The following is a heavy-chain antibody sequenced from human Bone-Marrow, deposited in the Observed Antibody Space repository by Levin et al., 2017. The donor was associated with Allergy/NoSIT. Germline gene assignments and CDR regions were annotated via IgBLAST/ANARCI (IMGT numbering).Heavy chain of an antibody. V-gene: IGHV3-30*18. CDR3: AKDMADIVATIFAKIVPYYYYGMDV. CDR1: GFTFSSYG. CDR2: ISYDGSNK. D-gene: IGHD5-12*01. J-gene: IGHJ6*02. Sequence: GGSLRLSCAASGFTFSSYGMHWVRQAPGKGLEWVAVISYDGSNKYYADSVKGRFTISRDNSKNTLYLQMNSLRAEDTAVYYCAKDMADIVATIFAKIVPYYYYGMDVWGQGTTVTVSS.